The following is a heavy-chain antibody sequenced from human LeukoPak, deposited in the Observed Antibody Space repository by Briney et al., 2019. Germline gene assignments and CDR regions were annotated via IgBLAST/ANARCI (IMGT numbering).Heavy chain of an antibody. CDR2: VYPGDSDT. J-gene: IGHJ3*02. D-gene: IGHD2-2*03. CDR3: AAIGLDIVVVPAAIGDAFDI. CDR1: GYSFTSYW. V-gene: IGHV5-51*01. Sequence: GESLKISCKGSGYSFTSYWIGWVRQMPGKGLEWMGIVYPGDSDTRYSPSFQGQVTISADKSISTAYLQWSSLKASDTAMYYCAAIGLDIVVVPAAIGDAFDIWGQGTMVTVSS.